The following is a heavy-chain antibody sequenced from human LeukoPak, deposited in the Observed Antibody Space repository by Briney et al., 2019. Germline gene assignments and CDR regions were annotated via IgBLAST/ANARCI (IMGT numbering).Heavy chain of an antibody. CDR2: INHSGST. CDR1: GGSFSGYY. CDR3: ARRSIGDIVVVPAPTAFDY. V-gene: IGHV4-34*01. Sequence: SETLSLTCAVYGGSFSGYYWSWIRQPPGKGLEWIGEINHSGSTNYNPSLKSRVTMSVDTSKNQFSLKLSSVTAADTAVYYCARRSIGDIVVVPAPTAFDYWGQGTLVTVSS. D-gene: IGHD2-2*01. J-gene: IGHJ4*02.